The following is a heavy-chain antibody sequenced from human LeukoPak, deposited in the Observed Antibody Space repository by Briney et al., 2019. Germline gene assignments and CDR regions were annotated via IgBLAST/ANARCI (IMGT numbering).Heavy chain of an antibody. CDR2: INHSGST. CDR1: GGSFSGYY. Sequence: SETPSLTCAVYGGSFSGYYWSWIRQPPGKGLEWIGEINHSGSTNYNPSLKSRVTISVDTSKNQFSLKLSSVTAADTAVYYCARRRGSGSYDYYYGMDVWGQGTTVTVSS. J-gene: IGHJ6*02. CDR3: ARRRGSGSYDYYYGMDV. D-gene: IGHD1-26*01. V-gene: IGHV4-34*01.